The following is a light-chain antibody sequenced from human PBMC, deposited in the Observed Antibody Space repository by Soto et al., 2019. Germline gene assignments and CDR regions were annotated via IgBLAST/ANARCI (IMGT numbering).Light chain of an antibody. CDR3: QQSYSTPYT. J-gene: IGKJ2*01. V-gene: IGKV1-39*01. CDR1: QSISTY. CDR2: AAS. Sequence: DIQMTQSPSSLSASVGDRVTITCRASQSISTYLNWYQQKPGKAPKLLIDAASNLHSGVPSRFSGSGSGTDFTLPISSLQPEDFATYYCQQSYSTPYTFGQGTELEIK.